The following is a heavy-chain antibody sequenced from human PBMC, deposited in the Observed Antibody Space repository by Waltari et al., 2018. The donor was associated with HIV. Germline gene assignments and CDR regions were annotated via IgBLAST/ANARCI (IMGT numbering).Heavy chain of an antibody. V-gene: IGHV3-48*02. CDR1: GFTFSSYS. CDR3: ARDFRSSSWYS. D-gene: IGHD6-13*01. J-gene: IGHJ4*02. CDR2: ISSISSTI. Sequence: EVQLVESGGGLVQPGGSLRLSCAASGFTFSSYSMNWVRQAPGKGLEWVSYISSISSTIYDSDSVKGRLTISRDNAKNSLYLQMNSRRDEDTAVYYCARDFRSSSWYSWGQGTLVTVSS.